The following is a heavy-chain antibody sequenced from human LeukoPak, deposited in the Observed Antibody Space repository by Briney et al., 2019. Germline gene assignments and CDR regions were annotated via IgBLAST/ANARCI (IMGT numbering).Heavy chain of an antibody. CDR2: IYTSGST. V-gene: IGHV4-61*02. D-gene: IGHD6-19*01. CDR1: GGSISSGSYY. CDR3: ARELWLVRGFDY. J-gene: IGHJ4*02. Sequence: SETLSLTCTASGGSISSGSYYWSWIRQPAGKGLEWIGRIYTSGSTNYNPSLKSRVTISVDTSKNQFSLKLSSVTAADTAVYYCARELWLVRGFDYWGQGTLVTVSS.